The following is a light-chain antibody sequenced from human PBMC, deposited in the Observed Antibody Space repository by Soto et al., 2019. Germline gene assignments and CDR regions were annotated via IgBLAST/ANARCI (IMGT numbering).Light chain of an antibody. Sequence: EIVLTQSPGTLSLSPGERAILSCRASQSISISYLAWFQQKPGQPPRLLIYAASSRATGIPDRFSGSGSGTDFTLTISRLRPEDFAVYYCQQYDTSPWTFGQGTKVEIK. CDR1: QSISISY. CDR3: QQYDTSPWT. V-gene: IGKV3-20*01. J-gene: IGKJ1*01. CDR2: AAS.